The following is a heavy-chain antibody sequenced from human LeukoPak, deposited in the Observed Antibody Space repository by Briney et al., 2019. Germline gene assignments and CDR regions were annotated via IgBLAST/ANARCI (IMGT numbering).Heavy chain of an antibody. Sequence: ASVEVSCKASGYTFTCYDINWVRQATGQGLEWMGWMNPNSGNTGYAQKFQGRVTMTRNTSISTAYMELSSLRSEDTAVYYCAREIGYCSSTSCLYYYYYYYGMDVWGQGTTVTVSS. V-gene: IGHV1-8*01. CDR1: GYTFTCYD. D-gene: IGHD2-2*01. CDR2: MNPNSGNT. J-gene: IGHJ6*02. CDR3: AREIGYCSSTSCLYYYYYYYGMDV.